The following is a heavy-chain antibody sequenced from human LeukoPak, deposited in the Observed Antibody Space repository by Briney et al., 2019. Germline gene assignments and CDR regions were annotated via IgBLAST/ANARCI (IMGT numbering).Heavy chain of an antibody. J-gene: IGHJ4*02. Sequence: ASVTVSCKASGYTFTSYDINWVRQATGLGLEWRGWMNPNSGNTGYAQKFPVRVTMTRYTSISTAYMDLSSWRAEDTAVYYCARIAAAGNLPDYWGQGTLVTVSS. CDR1: GYTFTSYD. CDR3: ARIAAAGNLPDY. CDR2: MNPNSGNT. D-gene: IGHD6-13*01. V-gene: IGHV1-8*01.